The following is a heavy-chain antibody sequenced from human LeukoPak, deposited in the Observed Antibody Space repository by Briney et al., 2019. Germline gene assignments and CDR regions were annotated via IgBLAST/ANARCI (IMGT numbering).Heavy chain of an antibody. Sequence: PGGSLRLSCVASGFMFSSYGMHWVRQAPGKGLEWVTFIRYDGSNEYYADSVKGRFTISRDNSQDTLSLQMNSLRAEDTAVYYCVNGPYYDYIWGTYRYPDDSFDIWGQGTMVTVSS. J-gene: IGHJ3*02. CDR3: VNGPYYDYIWGTYRYPDDSFDI. D-gene: IGHD3-16*02. CDR1: GFMFSSYG. CDR2: IRYDGSNE. V-gene: IGHV3-30*02.